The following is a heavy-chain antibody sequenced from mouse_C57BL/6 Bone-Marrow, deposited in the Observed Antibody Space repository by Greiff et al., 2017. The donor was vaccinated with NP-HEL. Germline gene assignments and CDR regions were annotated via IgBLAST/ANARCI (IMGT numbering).Heavy chain of an antibody. Sequence: QVQLQQPGAELVKPGASVKMSCKASGYTFTSYWITWVKQRPGQGLEWIGDIYPGSGSTNYNEKFKSKATLTVDTSSSTAYMQLSSLTSEDSAVYYCARDSGYPCRYFDVWGTGTTVTVSA. CDR3: ARDSGYPCRYFDV. J-gene: IGHJ1*03. D-gene: IGHD1-1*01. V-gene: IGHV1-55*01. CDR2: IYPGSGST. CDR1: GYTFTSYW.